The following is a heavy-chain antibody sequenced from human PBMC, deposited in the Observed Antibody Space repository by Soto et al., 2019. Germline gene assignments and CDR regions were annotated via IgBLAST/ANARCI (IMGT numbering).Heavy chain of an antibody. CDR1: GGSFSGYY. CDR2: INHSGST. CDR3: ARVFLSRGWELHGGLWAFFDY. V-gene: IGHV4-34*01. Sequence: SETLSLTCAVYGGSFSGYYWSWIRQPPGKGLEWIGEINHSGSTNYNPSLKSRVTISVDTSKNQFSLKLSSVTAADTAVYYCARVFLSRGWELHGGLWAFFDYWGQGTLVTVSS. D-gene: IGHD1-26*01. J-gene: IGHJ4*02.